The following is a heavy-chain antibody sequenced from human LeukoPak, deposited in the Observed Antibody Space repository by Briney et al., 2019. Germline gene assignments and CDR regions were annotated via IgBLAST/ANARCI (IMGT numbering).Heavy chain of an antibody. J-gene: IGHJ4*02. V-gene: IGHV3-23*01. CDR3: AKEGASRRYYFDH. CDR2: IVGSGDST. Sequence: PGGSLRLSCAASAFTLSSYAMSWVRQAPGKGLEWVSAIVGSGDSTYYADSVKGRFTISRDNSKNTLYLQMNSLRAEDTAVYYCAKEGASRRYYFDHWGQGPLVTVSS. CDR1: AFTLSSYA. D-gene: IGHD6-13*01.